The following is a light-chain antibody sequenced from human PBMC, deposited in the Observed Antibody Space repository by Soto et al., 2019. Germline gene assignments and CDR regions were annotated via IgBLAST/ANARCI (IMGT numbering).Light chain of an antibody. Sequence: EIVLTQSPGTLSLSPGERATLSCRASLSVGSRYIAWYQQKPGQATRLLIYGASSRATGIPDRFSGGGSGTDFTLTISRLEPEDFAVYYCQQYGGSPPYTFGQGTKLDIK. CDR1: LSVGSRY. V-gene: IGKV3-20*01. CDR3: QQYGGSPPYT. J-gene: IGKJ2*01. CDR2: GAS.